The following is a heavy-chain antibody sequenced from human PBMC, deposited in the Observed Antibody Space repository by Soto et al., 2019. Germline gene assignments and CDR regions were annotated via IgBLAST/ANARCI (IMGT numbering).Heavy chain of an antibody. CDR3: ASGSPYYGGKKKGANWWFDP. Sequence: QLQLQESGSGLVKPSQTLSLTCAVSGGSISSGGYSWSWIRQPPGKGLEWIGYIYHSGSTYYNPSLKRRVTISLDRSKNQFSLKLSPVPAADTALYYCASGSPYYGGKKKGANWWFDPWGPGTLVTVSS. CDR2: IYHSGST. CDR1: GGSISSGGYS. V-gene: IGHV4-30-2*01. D-gene: IGHD4-17*01. J-gene: IGHJ5*02.